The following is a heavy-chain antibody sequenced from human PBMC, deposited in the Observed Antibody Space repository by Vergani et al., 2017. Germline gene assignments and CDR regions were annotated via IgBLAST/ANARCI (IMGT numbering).Heavy chain of an antibody. V-gene: IGHV4-38-2*01. J-gene: IGHJ4*02. D-gene: IGHD3-10*01. CDR3: ARQNPYGSADVDF. CDR2: VHLIGNT. Sequence: QVDLQESGPGLVKSSETLSLNCAVSGYPVASGYYWGWIRQPPGRGLDWIGFVHLIGNTYYTSSPRSRATISRDTSKNQFSLRLPSVTAADTAVYYCARQNPYGSADVDFWGRGVLVTVSA. CDR1: GYPVASGYY.